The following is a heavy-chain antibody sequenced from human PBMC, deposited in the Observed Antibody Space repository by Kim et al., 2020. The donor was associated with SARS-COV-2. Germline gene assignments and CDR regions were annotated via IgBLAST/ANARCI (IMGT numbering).Heavy chain of an antibody. V-gene: IGHV3-15*01. Sequence: GRFTISRDDSKNTLYLQMNSLKTEDTAVYYCTTGSPSQYYYDSSGWGPEIWGQGTMVTVSS. D-gene: IGHD3-22*01. J-gene: IGHJ3*02. CDR3: TTGSPSQYYYDSSGWGPEI.